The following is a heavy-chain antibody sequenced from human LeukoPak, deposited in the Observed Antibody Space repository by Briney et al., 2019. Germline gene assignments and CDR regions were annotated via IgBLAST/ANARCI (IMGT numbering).Heavy chain of an antibody. J-gene: IGHJ4*02. CDR2: IYHGVTT. D-gene: IGHD2-15*01. CDR1: NGSVSSRDYS. V-gene: IGHV4-30-2*01. CDR3: ASLKAGWRIDY. Sequence: PSETLSLTCAASNGSVSSRDYSWSWIRQAPGKALEWIGYIYHGVTTYYNPSLKNRVTISVDTSKNQFSLSLTSVTAADTALYYCASLKAGWRIDYWGQGTLVTVSS.